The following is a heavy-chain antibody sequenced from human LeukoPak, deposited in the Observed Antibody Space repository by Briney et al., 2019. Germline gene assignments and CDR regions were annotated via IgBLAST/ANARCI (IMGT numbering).Heavy chain of an antibody. J-gene: IGHJ5*02. D-gene: IGHD2-8*02. V-gene: IGHV3-23*01. CDR2: LSGSGGST. CDR1: RCTFSSYA. Sequence: GGSLRLSCAASRCTFSSYAMTWLRQAPGKGLEWVSALSGSGGSTYYADSVKGRFTISRDNSKNTLYLQMNSLRAEVTAVYYCAKTGLGYCTVTPCHRWIDPWGQGTLVTVSS. CDR3: AKTGLGYCTVTPCHRWIDP.